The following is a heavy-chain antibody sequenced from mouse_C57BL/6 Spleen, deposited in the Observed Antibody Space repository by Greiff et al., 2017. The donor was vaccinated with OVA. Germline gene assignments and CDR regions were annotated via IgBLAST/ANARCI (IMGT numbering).Heavy chain of an antibody. CDR1: GFTFSSYG. J-gene: IGHJ3*01. Sequence: EVHLVESGGGLVKPGGSLKLSCAASGFTFSSYGMSWVRQTPEKSLEWVATISDDGSFTYYPANVKGRFTISRDTAKNKLYLQIGHLKAEDTAMYYCARGPPPMGTYWGQGTLVTVSA. CDR3: ARGPPPMGTY. V-gene: IGHV5-4*01. CDR2: ISDDGSFT.